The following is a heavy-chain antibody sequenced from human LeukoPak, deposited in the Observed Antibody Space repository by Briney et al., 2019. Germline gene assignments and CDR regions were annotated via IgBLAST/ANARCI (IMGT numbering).Heavy chain of an antibody. J-gene: IGHJ6*02. CDR3: ARDNLWQSVRYSSLWTPKDYYYGMDV. Sequence: PGRSLRLSCAASGFTFSSYGMHWVRQAPGKGLEWVAVIWYDGSNKYYADSVKGRFTISRDNSKNTLYLQMNSLRAEDTAVYYCARDNLWQSVRYSSLWTPKDYYYGMDVWGQGTTVTVSS. CDR2: IWYDGSNK. CDR1: GFTFSSYG. V-gene: IGHV3-33*01. D-gene: IGHD6-13*01.